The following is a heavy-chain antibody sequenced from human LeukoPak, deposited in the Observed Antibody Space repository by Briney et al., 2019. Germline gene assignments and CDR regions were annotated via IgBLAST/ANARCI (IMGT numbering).Heavy chain of an antibody. J-gene: IGHJ5*02. CDR3: ARCTRITMVRGVISRWFDP. D-gene: IGHD3-10*01. V-gene: IGHV4-39*07. Sequence: SETLSLTCTVSGGSISSGSYYWSWIRQPPGKGLEWIGEINHSGSTNYNPSLKSRVTISVDTSKNQFSLKLSSVTAADTAVYYCARCTRITMVRGVISRWFDPWGQGTLVTVSS. CDR1: GGSISSGSYY. CDR2: INHSGST.